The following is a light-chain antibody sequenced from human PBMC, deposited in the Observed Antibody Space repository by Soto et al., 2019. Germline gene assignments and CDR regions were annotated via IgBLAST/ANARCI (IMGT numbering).Light chain of an antibody. J-gene: IGKJ1*01. CDR1: QTISSW. CDR3: QHYNSYSGA. V-gene: IGKV1-5*03. CDR2: KAS. Sequence: GGDRVTLPCRACQTISSWLAWYQQIPGKAPKPLIYKASTLKSGVPARFSGSGSGTECTLTISSLHPDDFATYYYQHYNSYSGAVGQVTKVDSK.